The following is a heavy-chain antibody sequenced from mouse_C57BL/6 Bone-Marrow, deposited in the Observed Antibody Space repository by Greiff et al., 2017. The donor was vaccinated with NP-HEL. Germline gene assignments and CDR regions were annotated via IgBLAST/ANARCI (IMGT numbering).Heavy chain of an antibody. Sequence: VQLHQSGPELVKPGASVKISCKASGYTFTDYYMNWVKQSHGKSLEWIGDINPNNGGTSYNQKFKGKATLTVDKSSSTAYMELRSLTSEDSAVYYCCYYGSSYLYAMDYWGQGTSVTVSS. CDR2: INPNNGGT. D-gene: IGHD1-1*01. CDR1: GYTFTDYY. V-gene: IGHV1-26*01. J-gene: IGHJ4*01. CDR3: CYYGSSYLYAMDY.